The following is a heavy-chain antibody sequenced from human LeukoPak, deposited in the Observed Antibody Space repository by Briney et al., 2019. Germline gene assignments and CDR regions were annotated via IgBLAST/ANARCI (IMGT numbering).Heavy chain of an antibody. CDR3: ARGRVSSSTWYSTYYYYFYVDV. J-gene: IGHJ6*03. Sequence: SETLSLTCAVYGGSFSGYYWSWISQPPGKGLEWIGEINHIGSANYNPSLKSRVTISADTSKNQFSLKLSSVTAADTAVYFCARGRVSSSTWYSTYYYYFYVDVWGKGTTVTVSS. CDR1: GGSFSGYY. D-gene: IGHD6-13*01. CDR2: INHIGSA. V-gene: IGHV4-34*01.